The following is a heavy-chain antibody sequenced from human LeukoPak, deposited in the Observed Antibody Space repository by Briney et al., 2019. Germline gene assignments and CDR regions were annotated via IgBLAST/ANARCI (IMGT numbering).Heavy chain of an antibody. V-gene: IGHV3-7*01. CDR3: ARGSEYTSSTNYYFDY. J-gene: IGHJ4*02. CDR2: IKQDGSEK. CDR1: GFTFSSYW. D-gene: IGHD6-6*01. Sequence: PGGSLRLSCAASGFTFSSYWMSWVRQAPGKGLEWVANIKQDGSEKHYVDSVKGRFTISRDNGKNSLFLHMNSLRVEDTAVYYCARGSEYTSSTNYYFDYWGQGTLVTVSS.